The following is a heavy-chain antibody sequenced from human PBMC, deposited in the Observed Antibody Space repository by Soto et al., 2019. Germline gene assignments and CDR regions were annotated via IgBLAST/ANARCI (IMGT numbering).Heavy chain of an antibody. V-gene: IGHV2-26*01. J-gene: IGHJ4*02. CDR1: GFSLTDTRMG. CDR3: ARALFFSDSDGYYFEFDF. D-gene: IGHD3-22*01. Sequence: GPTLVNPTETLTLTCSVSGFSLTDTRMGVSWIRQAPGKALEWLAHIISNDDKSYSTSLKSRLTISKDTSKSQVVLRMTNMDPVDTGRYYCARALFFSDSDGYYFEFDFWGPGTLVTVSS. CDR2: IISNDDK.